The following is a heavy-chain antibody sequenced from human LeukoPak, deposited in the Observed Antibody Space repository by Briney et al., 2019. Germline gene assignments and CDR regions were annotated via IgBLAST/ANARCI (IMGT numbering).Heavy chain of an antibody. CDR1: GYTFTGYY. CDR2: INPNSGGT. D-gene: IGHD6-19*01. J-gene: IGHJ4*02. V-gene: IGHV1-2*02. Sequence: GASVKVSCKASGYTFTGYYMHWVRQAPGQGLEWMGWINPNSGGTNYAQKFQGRVTMTRNTSISTAYMELSSLRSEDTAVYYCARGRRDRRWLVRPILYYFDYWGQGTLVTVSS. CDR3: ARGRRDRRWLVRPILYYFDY.